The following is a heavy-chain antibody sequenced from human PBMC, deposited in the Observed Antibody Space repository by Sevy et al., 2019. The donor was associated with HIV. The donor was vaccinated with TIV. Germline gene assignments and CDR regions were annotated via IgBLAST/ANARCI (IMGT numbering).Heavy chain of an antibody. V-gene: IGHV3-15*07. Sequence: GGSLRLSCEASGFTFCDAWMNWVRQAPGKGLEWVGRIKTIASGEKTDYAAPVKGRFTISRDDSKNTLFLQMNSLIIEDTALYYCTTDGLERGYYCSDYWSQGTLVTVSS. CDR1: GFTFCDAW. D-gene: IGHD1-1*01. CDR2: IKTIASGEKT. J-gene: IGHJ4*02. CDR3: TTDGLERGYYCSDY.